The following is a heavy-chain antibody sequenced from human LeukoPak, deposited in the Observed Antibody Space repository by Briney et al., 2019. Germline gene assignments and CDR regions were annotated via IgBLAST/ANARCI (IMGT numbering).Heavy chain of an antibody. Sequence: GGSLTLSCAASGFTFSDVWMTWVRQAPGRGMEWVGRIKTKTDGATTDYAAPVKGRFTILRDDSANMLYLQMTSLRTEDTALYYCTTATELIVATLPAYWGQGTLVTVSS. CDR2: IKTKTDGATT. CDR3: TTATELIVATLPAY. D-gene: IGHD5-12*01. J-gene: IGHJ4*02. V-gene: IGHV3-15*01. CDR1: GFTFSDVW.